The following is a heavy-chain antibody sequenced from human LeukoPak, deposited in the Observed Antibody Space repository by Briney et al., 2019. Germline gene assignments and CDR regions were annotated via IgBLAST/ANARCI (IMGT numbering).Heavy chain of an antibody. V-gene: IGHV3-33*01. J-gene: IGHJ4*02. Sequence: GGSLRLSCAASGFTFSSYGMHWVRQAPGKGLEWVAVIWYDGSNKYYADSVKGRFTISRDNSKNTLYLQMNSLRAEDTAVYYCAGGEAVGYTVERLWWGQGTLVTVSS. D-gene: IGHD5/OR15-5a*01. CDR1: GFTFSSYG. CDR2: IWYDGSNK. CDR3: AGGEAVGYTVERLW.